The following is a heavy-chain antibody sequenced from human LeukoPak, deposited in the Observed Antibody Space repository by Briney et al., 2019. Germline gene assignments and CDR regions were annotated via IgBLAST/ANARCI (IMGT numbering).Heavy chain of an antibody. CDR3: AREGAYYDSTEGYFDY. CDR2: IIPIFGTA. Sequence: SVKVSCKASGGTFSSYAISWVRQAPGQGLEWMGGIIPIFGTANYAQKFQGRVTITADKSTSTAYMELSSLRSEDTAVYYCAREGAYYDSTEGYFDYWGQGTLVTVSS. V-gene: IGHV1-69*06. CDR1: GGTFSSYA. J-gene: IGHJ4*02. D-gene: IGHD3-22*01.